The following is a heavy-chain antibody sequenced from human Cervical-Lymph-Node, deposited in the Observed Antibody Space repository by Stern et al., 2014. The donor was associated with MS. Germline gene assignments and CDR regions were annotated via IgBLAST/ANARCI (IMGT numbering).Heavy chain of an antibody. CDR3: AKDPRIYDSSGYLDA. D-gene: IGHD3-22*01. CDR2: ISYDGDNK. CDR1: GFTFSLYD. Sequence: VQLVESGGGVVQPGRSLRLSCAASGFTFSLYDMHWVRQAPGKGLEWVVVISYDGDNKFYTDSVKGRFTISRDSSKSTLYLQLNSLRPEDTAIYYCAKDPRIYDSSGYLDAWGQGTLVTVSS. V-gene: IGHV3-30*18. J-gene: IGHJ5*02.